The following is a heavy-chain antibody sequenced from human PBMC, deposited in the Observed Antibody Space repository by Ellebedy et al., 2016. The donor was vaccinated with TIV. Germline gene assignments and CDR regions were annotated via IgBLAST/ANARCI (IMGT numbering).Heavy chain of an antibody. V-gene: IGHV5-51*01. CDR1: GYSFTSHW. CDR2: IYPDDSDT. J-gene: IGHJ5*02. Sequence: GESLKISCKGSGYSFTSHWIGWVRQMPGKGLEWIGFIYPDDSDTRYSPSFQGQVTISADKSIDTAYLQWTKLKASDTAMYYCARYRRSWLDPWGQGTLVIVSS. D-gene: IGHD3-16*02. CDR3: ARYRRSWLDP.